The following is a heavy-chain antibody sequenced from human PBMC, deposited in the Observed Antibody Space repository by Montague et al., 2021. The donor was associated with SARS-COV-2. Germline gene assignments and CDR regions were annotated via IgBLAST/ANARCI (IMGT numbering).Heavy chain of an antibody. V-gene: IGHV4-61*02. J-gene: IGHJ3*01. Sequence: TLSLTCTVSGGSISSGSYYWSWIRQPAGKGLEWIGRIYTSGSTNYNPSLKSRVTISVNTSKNQFSLKLSSVTAADTAVYYGAKVPPYYYDSSGYYSGGFEFWGPGTMGTVSS. D-gene: IGHD3-22*01. CDR2: IYTSGST. CDR1: GGSISSGSYY. CDR3: AKVPPYYYDSSGYYSGGFEF.